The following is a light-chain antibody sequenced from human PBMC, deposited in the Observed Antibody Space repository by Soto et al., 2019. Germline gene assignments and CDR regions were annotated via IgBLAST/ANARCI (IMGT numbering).Light chain of an antibody. CDR3: CSYASSGIYWV. Sequence: SALTQPASVSGSPGQSITISCTGTSGDIGTYNLVSWYQQYPGEAPKLIIYEGSKWPPGVSDRFSGSNSGNTASLTISGLQAEDEADYYCCSYASSGIYWVFGEGTKVTVL. V-gene: IGLV2-23*01. CDR2: EGS. CDR1: SGDIGTYNL. J-gene: IGLJ3*02.